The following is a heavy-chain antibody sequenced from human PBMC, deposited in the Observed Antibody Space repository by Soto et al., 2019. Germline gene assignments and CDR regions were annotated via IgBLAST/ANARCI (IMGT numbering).Heavy chain of an antibody. CDR1: GGSISSSSYY. D-gene: IGHD2-15*01. CDR3: ARQPLTYCSGGSCYFLALGAFDI. J-gene: IGHJ3*02. Sequence: QLQLQESGPGLVKPSETLSLTCTVSGGSISSSSYYWGWIRQPPGKGLEWIGSIYYSGRTYYNPSLKRRGTISVDPSKHQVSLKLSSVTAADTAVYYCARQPLTYCSGGSCYFLALGAFDIWGQGKMVTVSS. V-gene: IGHV4-39*01. CDR2: IYYSGRT.